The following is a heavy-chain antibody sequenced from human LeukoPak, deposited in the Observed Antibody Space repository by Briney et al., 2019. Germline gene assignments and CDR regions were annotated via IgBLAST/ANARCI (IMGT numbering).Heavy chain of an antibody. D-gene: IGHD3-10*01. CDR1: GFTLRSYG. J-gene: IGHJ4*02. CDR3: ARDRVTMVRGVIIPNDY. Sequence: GGSLRLSCVASGFTLRSYGMHWVRQAPGRGLEWVAVVWYDGGNRYYVDSVKGRFTISRDNAKNSLYLQMNSLRAEDTAVYYCARDRVTMVRGVIIPNDYWGQGTLVTVSS. CDR2: VWYDGGNR. V-gene: IGHV3-33*01.